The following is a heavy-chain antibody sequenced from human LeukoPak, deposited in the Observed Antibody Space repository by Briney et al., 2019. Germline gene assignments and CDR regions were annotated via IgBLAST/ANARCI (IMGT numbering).Heavy chain of an antibody. V-gene: IGHV4-34*01. CDR3: ASELRGFDY. CDR2: IYHSGST. Sequence: SETLSLTCAVYGGSFSGYYWSWIRQPPGKGLEWIGSIYHSGSTYYNPSLKSRVTISVDTSKNQFSLKLSSVTAADTAVYYCASELRGFDYWGQGTLVTVSS. D-gene: IGHD1-7*01. J-gene: IGHJ4*02. CDR1: GGSFSGYY.